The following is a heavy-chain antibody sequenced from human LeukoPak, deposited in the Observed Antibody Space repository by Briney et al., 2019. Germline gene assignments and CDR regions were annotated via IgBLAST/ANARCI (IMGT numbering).Heavy chain of an antibody. CDR3: ARADYYGSGRTFDY. Sequence: GGSLRLSCAASGFTFSNAWMSWVRQAPGKGLEWVSYISSSGSTIYYADSVKGRFTISRDNAKNSLYLQMNSLRAEDTAVYYCARADYYGSGRTFDYWGQGTLVTVSS. D-gene: IGHD3-10*01. CDR2: ISSSGSTI. CDR1: GFTFSNAW. J-gene: IGHJ4*02. V-gene: IGHV3-11*04.